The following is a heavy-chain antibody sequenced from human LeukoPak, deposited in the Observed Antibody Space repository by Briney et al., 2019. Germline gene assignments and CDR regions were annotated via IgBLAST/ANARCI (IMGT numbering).Heavy chain of an antibody. D-gene: IGHD2-2*01. V-gene: IGHV4-34*01. Sequence: SETLSLTCAVYGGSFSGYYWSWIRQPPGKGLEWIGEINHSGSTNYNPSLKSRVTISVDTSKNQFSLKLSPVTAADTAVYYCARGNIVVVPAARNWFDPWGQGTLVTVSS. J-gene: IGHJ5*02. CDR1: GGSFSGYY. CDR3: ARGNIVVVPAARNWFDP. CDR2: INHSGST.